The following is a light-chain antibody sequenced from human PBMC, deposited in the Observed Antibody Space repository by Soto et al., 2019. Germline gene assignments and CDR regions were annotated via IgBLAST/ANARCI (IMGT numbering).Light chain of an antibody. J-gene: IGKJ4*01. V-gene: IGKV1-13*02. CDR3: QQFNSYPPALT. Sequence: AIQLTQSPSSLSASVGDRVTITCRASQGISSALAWYQQKPGKAPKLLIYDASSLESGVPSRFSGSGSGTDCTLTISSLQPEDFATYYCQQFNSYPPALTFGGGTRVEIK. CDR1: QGISSA. CDR2: DAS.